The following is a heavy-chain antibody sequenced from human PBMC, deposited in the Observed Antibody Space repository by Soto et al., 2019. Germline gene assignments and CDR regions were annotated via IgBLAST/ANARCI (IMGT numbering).Heavy chain of an antibody. V-gene: IGHV3-30*18. CDR2: ISDDGSKN. D-gene: IGHD3-22*01. J-gene: IGHJ6*02. CDR3: AKDNMGVVAVDQHNNMDG. CDR1: GFTFSTYG. Sequence: QVQLVESGGGVVQPGGSLRLSCAVSGFTFSTYGMHWVRQAPGKGLEWVAFISDDGSKNYYIDSVKGRFIISRDNSKNTLYLQMNRLRSEDTAVYYWAKDNMGVVAVDQHNNMDGWGQGTTVSVSS.